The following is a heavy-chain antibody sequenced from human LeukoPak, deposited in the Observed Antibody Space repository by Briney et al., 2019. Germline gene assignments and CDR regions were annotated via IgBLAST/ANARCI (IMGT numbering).Heavy chain of an antibody. J-gene: IGHJ4*02. CDR2: ISWNSGSI. V-gene: IGHV3-9*01. D-gene: IGHD6-6*01. Sequence: PGGALRLSCAASGFTFDDYAMHWVRQAPGKGLEWVSGISWNSGSIGYADSVKGRFTISRDNAKNSLYLQMNSLSVEDTALYYCAKDTYSSSLTGFDYWGQGTLVTVSS. CDR1: GFTFDDYA. CDR3: AKDTYSSSLTGFDY.